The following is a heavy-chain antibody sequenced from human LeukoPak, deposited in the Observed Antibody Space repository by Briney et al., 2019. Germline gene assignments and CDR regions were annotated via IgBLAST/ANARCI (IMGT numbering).Heavy chain of an antibody. V-gene: IGHV3-23*01. Sequence: GGSLRLSCAASGFSFSTYAMSWVRQAPGKGLEWVSSIRGSDGSTYYADSVKGRFAVSRDNSKNTLYLQMSSLRAEDTAVYYCAKDVYGDYGGLDYWCQGTLVTVSS. CDR3: AKDVYGDYGGLDY. CDR2: IRGSDGST. CDR1: GFSFSTYA. D-gene: IGHD4-17*01. J-gene: IGHJ4*02.